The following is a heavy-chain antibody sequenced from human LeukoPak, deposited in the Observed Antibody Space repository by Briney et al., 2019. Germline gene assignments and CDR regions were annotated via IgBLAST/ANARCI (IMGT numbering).Heavy chain of an antibody. D-gene: IGHD6-6*01. CDR3: ARDLKGPTPSSAFDI. V-gene: IGHV3-33*01. CDR1: GFTFSSYG. J-gene: IGHJ3*02. Sequence: GGSLRLSCAASGFTFSSYGMYWVRQAPGKGLEGVAVIWYDGSYKYYVDSVKGRFTISRDNSKKTLYLEMNSLRAEDTAVYYCARDLKGPTPSSAFDIWGQGTMVSVS. CDR2: IWYDGSYK.